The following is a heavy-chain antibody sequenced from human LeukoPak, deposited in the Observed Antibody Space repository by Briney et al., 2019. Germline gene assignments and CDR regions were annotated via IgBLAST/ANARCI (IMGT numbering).Heavy chain of an antibody. Sequence: GGSLRLSCAASGFTFSSYAMSWVRQTPGKGLEWVSAISGSGGSTYYADSVKGRFTISRDNSKNTLYLQMNSLRAEDTAVYYCASFFTRITMIVVVTNYWGQGTLVTVSS. D-gene: IGHD3-22*01. CDR3: ASFFTRITMIVVVTNY. J-gene: IGHJ4*02. CDR1: GFTFSSYA. V-gene: IGHV3-23*01. CDR2: ISGSGGST.